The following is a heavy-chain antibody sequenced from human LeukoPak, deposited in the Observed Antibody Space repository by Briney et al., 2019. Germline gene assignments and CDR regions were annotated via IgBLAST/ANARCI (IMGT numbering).Heavy chain of an antibody. Sequence: PSETLSLTCTVSGGSISSSSYYWGWIRQPPGKGLEWIGNIYYSESTYYNPSLKSRVTISVDTSKNQFSLKLSSVTAADTAVYYCARGQKNTPFDYWGQGTLVTVSS. CDR1: GGSISSSSYY. D-gene: IGHD2/OR15-2a*01. J-gene: IGHJ4*02. V-gene: IGHV4-39*07. CDR2: IYYSEST. CDR3: ARGQKNTPFDY.